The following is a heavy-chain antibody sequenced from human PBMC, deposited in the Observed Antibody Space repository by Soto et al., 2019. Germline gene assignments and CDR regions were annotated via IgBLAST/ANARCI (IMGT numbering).Heavy chain of an antibody. J-gene: IGHJ4*02. CDR3: ARDSWGVDY. D-gene: IGHD3-16*01. CDR1: GFTFSAYA. CDR2: ISYDGSNN. Sequence: GGSLRLSCAASGFTFSAYAMHWVRQAPGKGLEWLAMISYDGSNNYFADSVKGRFTISRDNSKNTLYLQMNSLRAEDTAAYYCARDSWGVDYWGQGTLVTVSS. V-gene: IGHV3-30-3*01.